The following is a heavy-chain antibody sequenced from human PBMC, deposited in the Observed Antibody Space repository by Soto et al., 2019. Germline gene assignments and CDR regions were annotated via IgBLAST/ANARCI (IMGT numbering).Heavy chain of an antibody. CDR3: ARDHGWQSGWYYYYYGMDV. D-gene: IGHD6-19*01. CDR2: IKQDGSEK. J-gene: IGHJ6*02. Sequence: PGGSLRLSCAASGFTFSSYWMIWVRQAPGKGLEWVANIKQDGSEKYYVDSVKGRFTISRDNAKNSLYLQMNSLRAEDTAVYYCARDHGWQSGWYYYYYGMDVWGQGTTVTVSS. CDR1: GFTFSSYW. V-gene: IGHV3-7*01.